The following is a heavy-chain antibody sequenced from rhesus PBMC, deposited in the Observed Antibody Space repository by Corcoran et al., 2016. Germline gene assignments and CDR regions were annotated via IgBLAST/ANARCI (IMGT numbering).Heavy chain of an antibody. V-gene: IGHV3S43*01. CDR3: ANTLEYCTGSGCYGLDS. CDR2: VSSGGSI. CDR1: GFTSGNSD. Sequence: EVQLVESGGGLVQPGGSLRLSCAAPGFTSGNSDLIWIRQAPGKGLEWVSSVSSGGSIYYSDSVKGRLTISRDNGKNTLYLQMSSLRVEDTDVYYCANTLEYCTGSGCYGLDSWGQGVVVTVSS. D-gene: IGHD2-21*01. J-gene: IGHJ6*01.